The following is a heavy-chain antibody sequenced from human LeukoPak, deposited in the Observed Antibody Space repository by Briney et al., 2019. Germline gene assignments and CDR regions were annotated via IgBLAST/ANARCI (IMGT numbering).Heavy chain of an antibody. CDR3: ASARFGELY. CDR2: IKSNTAGGTT. Sequence: GGCLRLSFAASGFTFINAWMNWVRQTRGRGLEWVGRIKSNTAGGTTDYATPVKGRFTISRDDSKNTLYLQMNSLKTEDTGVYYCASARFGELYWGQGTLVTVSS. V-gene: IGHV3-15*01. CDR1: GFTFINAW. D-gene: IGHD3-10*01. J-gene: IGHJ4*02.